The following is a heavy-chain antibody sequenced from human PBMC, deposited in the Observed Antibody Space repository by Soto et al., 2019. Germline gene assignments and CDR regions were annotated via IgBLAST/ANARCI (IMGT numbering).Heavy chain of an antibody. CDR1: GGSFSGYY. CDR3: ARMGLHLGELSRNWFDP. J-gene: IGHJ5*02. Sequence: SETLSLTCAVYGGSFSGYYWSWIRQPPGKGLEWIGEINHSGSTNYNPSLKSRVTISVDTSKNQFSLKLSSVTAADTAVYYCARMGLHLGELSRNWFDPWGQGTLVTVSS. D-gene: IGHD3-16*02. CDR2: INHSGST. V-gene: IGHV4-34*01.